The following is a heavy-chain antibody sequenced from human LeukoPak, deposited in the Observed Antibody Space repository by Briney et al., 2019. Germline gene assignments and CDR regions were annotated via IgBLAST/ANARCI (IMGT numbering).Heavy chain of an antibody. V-gene: IGHV3-30*02. J-gene: IGHJ6*03. CDR1: GFTFSSYG. CDR2: IRYDGSNK. CDR3: AKEGRRRDYDILPPDYYYMDV. Sequence: PGGSLRLSCAASGFTFSSYGMHWVRQAPGKGLEWVAFIRYDGSNKYYADSVKGRFTISRDNSKNTLYLQMNSLRAEDTAVYYCAKEGRRRDYDILPPDYYYMDVWGKGTTVTVSS. D-gene: IGHD3-9*01.